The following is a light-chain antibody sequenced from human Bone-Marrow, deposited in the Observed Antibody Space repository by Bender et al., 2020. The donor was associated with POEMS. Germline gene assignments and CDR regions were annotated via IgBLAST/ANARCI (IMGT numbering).Light chain of an antibody. Sequence: QSVLTQPPSASASLGASVKLTCTLSSGHSSNAIAWHQQKPEEGPRFLMRLNSDGSHNKGDGIPDRFSGSSSGAERYLTISSLQSEDEADYYCQTWGAGIRVFGGGTKVTVL. CDR3: QTWGAGIRV. CDR2: LNSDGSH. V-gene: IGLV4-69*01. CDR1: SGHSSNA. J-gene: IGLJ3*02.